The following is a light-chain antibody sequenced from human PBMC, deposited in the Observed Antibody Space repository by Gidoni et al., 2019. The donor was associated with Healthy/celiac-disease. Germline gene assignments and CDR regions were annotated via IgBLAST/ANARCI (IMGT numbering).Light chain of an antibody. Sequence: QSALTQPASQSGSPGQAITISCTGTSSDVCGYNYVSWYQQHPGKAPKLMIYDVSNRPSGVSNRFSGSKSGNTASLPISGLQAEDEADYYCSSYTSSSTVVFGGGTKLTVL. CDR1: SSDVCGYNY. J-gene: IGLJ2*01. CDR2: DVS. CDR3: SSYTSSSTVV. V-gene: IGLV2-14*03.